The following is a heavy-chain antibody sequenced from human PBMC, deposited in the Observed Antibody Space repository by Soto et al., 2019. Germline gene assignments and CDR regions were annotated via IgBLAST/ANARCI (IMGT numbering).Heavy chain of an antibody. CDR1: GFTFSSYE. J-gene: IGHJ6*02. V-gene: IGHV3-48*03. D-gene: IGHD5-18*01. CDR3: ARATAMASLVYYYYGMDV. CDR2: ISSSGSTI. Sequence: LRLSCAASGFTFSSYEMNWVRQAPGKGLEWVSYISSSGSTIYYADSVKGRFTISRDNAKNSLYLQMNSLRAEDTAVYYCARATAMASLVYYYYGMDVWGQGTMVTVSS.